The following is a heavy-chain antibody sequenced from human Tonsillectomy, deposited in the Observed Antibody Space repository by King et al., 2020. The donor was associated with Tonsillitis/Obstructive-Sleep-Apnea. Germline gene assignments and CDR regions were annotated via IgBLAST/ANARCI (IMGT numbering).Heavy chain of an antibody. CDR2: ISIYNGKT. D-gene: IGHD4-17*01. J-gene: IGHJ6*03. V-gene: IGHV1-18*01. Sequence: QLVQSGAEVKKPGASMKVSCKASGYTFTSYGISWVRQAPGQGLEWMGWISIYNGKTNYAQNLQGRVTMTTDTSTSTAYMELRSLRSDDTAVYYCARASPVTYYYYMGVWGKGTTVTVSS. CDR1: GYTFTSYG. CDR3: ARASPVTYYYYMGV.